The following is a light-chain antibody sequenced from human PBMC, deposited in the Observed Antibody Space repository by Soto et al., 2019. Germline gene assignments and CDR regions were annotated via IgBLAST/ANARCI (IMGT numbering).Light chain of an antibody. CDR1: QSVSRW. Sequence: DILMTQFPSTLSASVGDRVTITCRASQSVSRWLAWYQQKPGKVPTVLIYDVSTLQSGVPSRFSGGGSGTEFTLTITSLQPDDFATYYCQEYTNYSRTFGQGTKVDIK. V-gene: IGKV1-5*01. J-gene: IGKJ1*01. CDR2: DVS. CDR3: QEYTNYSRT.